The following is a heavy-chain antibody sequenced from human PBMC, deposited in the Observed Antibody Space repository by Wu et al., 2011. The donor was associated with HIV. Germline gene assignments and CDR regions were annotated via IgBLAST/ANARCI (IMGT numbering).Heavy chain of an antibody. CDR2: MNPNSGNT. CDR1: GYTFATYD. V-gene: IGHV1-8*02. D-gene: IGHD3-10*01. Sequence: QVQLVQSGAEVKKPGASVKVSCKASGYTFATYDINWVRQATGQGLEWMGWMNPNSGNTGYAQKFQGRVTMTRNTSTSTAYMELRSLRSDDTAVYYCARLKEWFGDLLGAVDIWGQGTLVTVSS. CDR3: ARLKEWFGDLLGAVDI. J-gene: IGHJ3*02.